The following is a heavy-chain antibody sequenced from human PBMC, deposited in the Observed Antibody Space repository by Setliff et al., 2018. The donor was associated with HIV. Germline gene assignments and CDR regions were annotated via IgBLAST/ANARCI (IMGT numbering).Heavy chain of an antibody. CDR3: ARDKDEDYGSTSFDY. Sequence: GGSLRLSCAASGFTFSDYYMSWLRQAPGKGLEWVSYISRDGNTIYYADSVKGRFTISRDNAKNSLYLQLNGLRPEDTAVYYCARDKDEDYGSTSFDYWGQGILVTVSS. CDR2: ISRDGNTI. D-gene: IGHD4-17*01. J-gene: IGHJ4*02. V-gene: IGHV3-11*01. CDR1: GFTFSDYY.